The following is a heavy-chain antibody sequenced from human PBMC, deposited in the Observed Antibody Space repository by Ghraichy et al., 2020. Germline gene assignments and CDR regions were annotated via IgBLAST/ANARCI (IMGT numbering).Heavy chain of an antibody. D-gene: IGHD2-15*01. CDR3: ARRGEVVDAFDI. V-gene: IGHV4-39*01. CDR1: GGSISSSSYY. Sequence: SETLSLTCTVSGGSISSSSYYWGWIRQPPGKGLEWIGSIYYSGSTYYNPSLKSRVTISVDTSKNQFSLKLSSVTAADTAVYYCARRGEVVDAFDIWGQGTMVTVSS. CDR2: IYYSGST. J-gene: IGHJ3*02.